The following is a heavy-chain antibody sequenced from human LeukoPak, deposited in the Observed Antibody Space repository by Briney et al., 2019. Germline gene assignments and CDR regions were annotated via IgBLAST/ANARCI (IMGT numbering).Heavy chain of an antibody. D-gene: IGHD5-24*01. J-gene: IGHJ4*02. CDR3: AKTLDGFWPQFDF. V-gene: IGHV3-30*18. CDR2: ISHGGGKE. Sequence: GKALRLSCAASGFPFHDHDMYWVRQTPGKGLEWVALISHGGGKEHYAESVKGRFTISRDNSRNTVYLQVSSLRSDDTAIYYCAKTLDGFWPQFDFWGQGTLLTVSS. CDR1: GFPFHDHD.